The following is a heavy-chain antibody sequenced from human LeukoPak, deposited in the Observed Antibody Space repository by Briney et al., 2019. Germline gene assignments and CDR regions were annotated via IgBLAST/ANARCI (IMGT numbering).Heavy chain of an antibody. CDR3: AKNNGWFHLAQ. CDR2: IKNDGSET. D-gene: IGHD6-19*01. V-gene: IGHV3-7*03. Sequence: GGSLRLSCAASGFTFTKHWMSWVRQAPGKGLEWVGHIKNDGSETYYLDSLKGRFSISRDNTNNALYLQMNSLRVEDTAVYYCAKNNGWFHLAQWGQGALVTVSS. CDR1: GFTFTKHW. J-gene: IGHJ4*02.